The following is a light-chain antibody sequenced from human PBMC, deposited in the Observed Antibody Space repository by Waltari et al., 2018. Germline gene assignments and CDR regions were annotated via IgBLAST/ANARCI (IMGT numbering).Light chain of an antibody. CDR1: QSVSTN. CDR3: QQYNDWPPMYT. CDR2: GAD. V-gene: IGKV3-15*01. Sequence: EIVMTQSPATLSVSPGERATLTCRASQSVSTNLAWYQQQPGPAPRVLNYGADTRATGIPARFRGGGSGTEFTLTISSLQSEDFAGYYCQQYNDWPPMYTFGQGTKLDI. J-gene: IGKJ2*01.